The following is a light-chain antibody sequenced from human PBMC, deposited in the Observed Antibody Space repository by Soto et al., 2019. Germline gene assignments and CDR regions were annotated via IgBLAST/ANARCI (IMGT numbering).Light chain of an antibody. CDR3: QQYNSSPT. Sequence: DIQMTQSPSTLSASVGDRVTITCRASQSISSWLAWYQQKPGKAPKLLIYKASSLESGVPSSFSGSGSGTEFTLTNSSLQPDDFATYYCQQYNSSPTFGQGTKVEIK. V-gene: IGKV1-5*03. J-gene: IGKJ1*01. CDR2: KAS. CDR1: QSISSW.